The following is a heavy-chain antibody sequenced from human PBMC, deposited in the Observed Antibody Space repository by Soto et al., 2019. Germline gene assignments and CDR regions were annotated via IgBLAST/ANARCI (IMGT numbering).Heavy chain of an antibody. Sequence: QVQLVQSGAEVKKPGASVKVSCKASGYTFTGYYMHWVRQAPGQGLEWMGWINPNSGGTNYAQKFQGWVTMTRDTSISTAYMELSRLRSDDTAVYYCARSIAVAGHLGYYYGMDVWGQGTTVTVSS. V-gene: IGHV1-2*04. D-gene: IGHD6-19*01. CDR2: INPNSGGT. J-gene: IGHJ6*02. CDR3: ARSIAVAGHLGYYYGMDV. CDR1: GYTFTGYY.